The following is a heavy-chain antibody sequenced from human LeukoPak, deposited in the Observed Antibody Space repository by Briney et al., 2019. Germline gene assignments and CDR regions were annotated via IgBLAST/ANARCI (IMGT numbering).Heavy chain of an antibody. V-gene: IGHV3-23*01. CDR3: AKSPDYDFWSGYPYFDY. J-gene: IGHJ4*02. CDR1: GFTFSSYA. D-gene: IGHD3-3*01. CDR2: ISGSGGST. Sequence: GGSLRLSCAASGFTFSSYAMSWVRQAPGKGLEWVSAISGSGGSTYYADSVKGRFTISRDNSKNTLYLQMNSLRAEDTAVYYCAKSPDYDFWSGYPYFDYWGQGTLVTVSS.